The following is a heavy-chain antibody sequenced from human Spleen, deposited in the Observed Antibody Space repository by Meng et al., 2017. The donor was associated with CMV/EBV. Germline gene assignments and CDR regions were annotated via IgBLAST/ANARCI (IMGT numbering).Heavy chain of an antibody. CDR1: GSPFTGYY. Sequence: SGSPFTGYYLPCVRQAPGQGLEWMGWINPNTSGTYYAQKFQGRVTMTRDASISTAYMQLNRLTSDDTAVYYCAREAHTRTAAGWFDPWGQGTLVTVSS. V-gene: IGHV1-2*02. CDR2: INPNTSGT. J-gene: IGHJ5*02. CDR3: AREAHTRTAAGWFDP. D-gene: IGHD6-13*01.